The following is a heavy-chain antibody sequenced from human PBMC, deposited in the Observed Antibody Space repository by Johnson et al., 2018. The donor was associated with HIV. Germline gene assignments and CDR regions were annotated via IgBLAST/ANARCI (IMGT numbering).Heavy chain of an antibody. CDR3: ARDGKYSSIGPDAFDV. V-gene: IGHV3-66*02. Sequence: VQLVESGGGLVKPGGSLRLSCAASGFTFSNAWMSWVRQAPGKGLEWVSVIYSGGSTYYADSVKGRFTISRDHSENTLYLQMNSLRPEDTAVYFCARDGKYSSIGPDAFDVWGQGTMVAVSS. J-gene: IGHJ3*01. CDR1: GFTFSNAW. CDR2: IYSGGST. D-gene: IGHD6-13*01.